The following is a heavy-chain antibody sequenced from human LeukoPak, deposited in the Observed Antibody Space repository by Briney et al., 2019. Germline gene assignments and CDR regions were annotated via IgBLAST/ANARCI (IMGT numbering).Heavy chain of an antibody. CDR1: GYTFTGYY. V-gene: IGHV1-2*02. CDR2: INPNSGGT. Sequence: ASVKVSCKASGYTFTGYYMHWVRQAPGQGLEWMGWINPNSGGTNYAQKFQGRVTMTRDTSISTAYMELSSLRSEDTAVYYCAREAPVSSSSEGVGFDYWGQGTLVTVSS. CDR3: AREAPVSSSSEGVGFDY. J-gene: IGHJ4*02. D-gene: IGHD6-6*01.